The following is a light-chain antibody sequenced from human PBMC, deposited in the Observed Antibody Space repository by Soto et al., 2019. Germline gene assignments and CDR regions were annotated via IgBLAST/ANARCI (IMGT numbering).Light chain of an antibody. CDR3: QSYDNSLSGVL. Sequence: QAVVTQPPSVSGAPGQRVTISCTGSSSNIGAGYDVNWYQQLPGTAPKLLIFGNSNRPSGVPDRFSGSKSGTSASLAITGLQAEDEADYYCQSYDNSLSGVLFGGGTKLTVL. V-gene: IGLV1-40*01. J-gene: IGLJ2*01. CDR1: SSNIGAGYD. CDR2: GNS.